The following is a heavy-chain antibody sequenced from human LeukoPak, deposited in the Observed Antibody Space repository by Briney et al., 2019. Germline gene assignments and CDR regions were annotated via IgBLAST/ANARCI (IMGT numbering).Heavy chain of an antibody. CDR3: ARGSRYDVAASYFVFDS. J-gene: IGHJ4*01. CDR1: GFDFDIRA. V-gene: IGHV3-23*01. CDR2: ISGSGGSP. D-gene: IGHD3-10*01. Sequence: GGSLRLSCVASGFDFDIRAMGWVRQAPGKGLEWVSAISGSGGSPYYADSVEGRFTISRDNSKSTLYLQMNNLRPEDAARYYCARGSRYDVAASYFVFDSRGLGSLVTVSS.